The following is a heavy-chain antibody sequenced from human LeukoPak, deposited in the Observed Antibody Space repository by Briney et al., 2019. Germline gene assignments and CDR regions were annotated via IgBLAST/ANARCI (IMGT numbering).Heavy chain of an antibody. CDR3: ARHVPQWFDP. V-gene: IGHV4-59*08. Sequence: SETLSLTCAVYGGSFSGYYWSWIRQPPGKGLEWIGYIYYSGSTNYNPSLKSRVTISVDTSKNQFSLKLSSVTAADTAVYYCARHVPQWFDPWGQGTLVTVSS. J-gene: IGHJ5*02. CDR2: IYYSGST. CDR1: GGSFSGYY.